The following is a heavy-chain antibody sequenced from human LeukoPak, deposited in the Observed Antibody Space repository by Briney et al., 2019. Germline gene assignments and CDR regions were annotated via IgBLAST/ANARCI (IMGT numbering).Heavy chain of an antibody. CDR3: ARSAAAGRIVATFGY. CDR1: GFTLSSYA. J-gene: IGHJ4*02. CDR2: ISYDGSKK. D-gene: IGHD5-12*01. Sequence: GGSLGLSCAASGFTLSSYAMHWVRQAPGKGLEWVAIISYDGSKKYYADSVKGRFTISRDNSKNTLYLQINSLRADDTAVYYCARSAAAGRIVATFGYWGQGTLVIVSS. V-gene: IGHV3-30*04.